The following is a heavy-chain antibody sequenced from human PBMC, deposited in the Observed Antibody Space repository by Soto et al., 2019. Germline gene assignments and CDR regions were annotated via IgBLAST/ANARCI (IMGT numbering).Heavy chain of an antibody. CDR2: INHSGST. J-gene: IGHJ5*02. CDR1: GGSFSGCY. D-gene: IGHD1-26*01. Sequence: SETLSLTCAVYGGSFSGCYWSWIRQPPGKGLEWIGEINHSGSTNYNPSLKSRVTISVDTSKNQFSLKLSSVTAADTAVYYCASIDRSPSLTAWGQGTLVTVSS. CDR3: ASIDRSPSLTA. V-gene: IGHV4-34*01.